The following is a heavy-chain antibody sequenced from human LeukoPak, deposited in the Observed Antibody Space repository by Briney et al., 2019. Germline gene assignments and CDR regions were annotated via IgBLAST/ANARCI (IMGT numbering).Heavy chain of an antibody. V-gene: IGHV1-46*01. J-gene: IGHJ4*02. CDR3: ARNRGKEMATTTLFDY. CDR1: GYTFTSYY. Sequence: AASVKVSCKASGYTFTSYYMHWVRQAPGHGLEWMGIINPSGGSTSYAQKFQGRVTMTRDTSTSTVYMELSSLRSEDTAVYYCARNRGKEMATTTLFDYWGQGTLVTVSS. CDR2: INPSGGST. D-gene: IGHD5-24*01.